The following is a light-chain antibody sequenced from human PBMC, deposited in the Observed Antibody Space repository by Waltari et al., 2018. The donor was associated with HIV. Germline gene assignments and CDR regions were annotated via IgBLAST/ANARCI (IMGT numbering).Light chain of an antibody. CDR1: ALPNKN. V-gene: IGLV3-25*03. CDR2: RDS. CDR3: QSADSSGSYV. J-gene: IGLJ1*01. Sequence: SYELTQPPSVSVSPGQTARITCTGDALPNKNTYWYQQKPGHAPVLVIYRDSERPSGIPERFSGSSSGTTVTLTISGVQAEDEADYYCQSADSSGSYVFATVTRVTVL.